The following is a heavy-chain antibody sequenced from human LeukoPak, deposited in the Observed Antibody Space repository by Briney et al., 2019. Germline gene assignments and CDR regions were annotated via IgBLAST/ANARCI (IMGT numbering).Heavy chain of an antibody. J-gene: IGHJ4*02. D-gene: IGHD5-18*01. Sequence: GRSLRLSCAASGFTFDDYAMHWVRQPPGKGPEWVSSISWNGGSIAYADSVKGLFTISRDNAKNSLYLQMNSLRAEDSALYYCAKDEGYRYGPIDFWGQGTLVTVSS. V-gene: IGHV3-9*01. CDR3: AKDEGYRYGPIDF. CDR2: ISWNGGSI. CDR1: GFTFDDYA.